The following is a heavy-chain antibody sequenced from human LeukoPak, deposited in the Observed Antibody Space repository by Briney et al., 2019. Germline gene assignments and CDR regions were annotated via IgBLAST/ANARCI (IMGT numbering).Heavy chain of an antibody. V-gene: IGHV3-23*01. CDR3: AKDSLIAAPGTVDY. J-gene: IGHJ4*02. CDR1: GLTFSNYA. CDR2: ISGSGGTT. Sequence: GGSLRLSCAASGLTFSNYAMSWVRQAPGKGLEWVSTISGSGGTTYYVDSVKGRFTISRDNSKNTLYLQMNSLRVEDTAVYYCAKDSLIAAPGTVDYWGQGTLVTVSS. D-gene: IGHD6-13*01.